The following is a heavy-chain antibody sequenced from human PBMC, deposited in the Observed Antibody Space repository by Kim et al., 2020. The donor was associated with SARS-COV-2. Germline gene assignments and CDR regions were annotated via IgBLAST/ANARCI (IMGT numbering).Heavy chain of an antibody. V-gene: IGHV3-21*01. CDR1: GFTFSTYS. CDR3: ARGRVYCCGDCYPSNWFDP. Sequence: GGSLRLSCAASGFTFSTYSMNWVRQAPGKGLEWVSSISNSNNYIYYADSVRGRFTISRDNAKNSLYLQMNSLRAEDTAVYYCARGRVYCCGDCYPSNWFDPWGQGTLVTVSS. J-gene: IGHJ5*02. D-gene: IGHD2-21*02. CDR2: ISNSNNYI.